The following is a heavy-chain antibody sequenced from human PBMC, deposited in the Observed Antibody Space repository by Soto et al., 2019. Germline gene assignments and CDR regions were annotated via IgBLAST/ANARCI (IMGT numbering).Heavy chain of an antibody. J-gene: IGHJ4*02. D-gene: IGHD3-16*02. CDR1: GYTFTSYA. CDR3: ARGPRWDYDYIWGSYRPLLYYFDY. Sequence: ASVKVSCKASGYTFTSYAMHWVRQAPGQRLEWMGWINAGNGNTKYSQKFQGRVTITRDTSASTAYMELSSLRSEDTAVYYCARGPRWDYDYIWGSYRPLLYYFDYWGQGTLVTVSS. CDR2: INAGNGNT. V-gene: IGHV1-3*01.